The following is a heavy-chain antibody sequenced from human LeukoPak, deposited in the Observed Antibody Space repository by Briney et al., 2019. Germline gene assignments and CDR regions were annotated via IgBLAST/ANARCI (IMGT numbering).Heavy chain of an antibody. D-gene: IGHD2-2*01. V-gene: IGHV1-2*02. CDR1: GYTFTGYY. J-gene: IGHJ5*02. Sequence: ASVKVSCKASGYTFTGYYMRWVRQAPGQGLEWMGWINPNSGGTNYAQKFQGRVSMTRDTSISTAYMELSRLRSDDTAVYYCAREPQTIVVVPAANWFDPWGQGTLVTDYS. CDR2: INPNSGGT. CDR3: AREPQTIVVVPAANWFDP.